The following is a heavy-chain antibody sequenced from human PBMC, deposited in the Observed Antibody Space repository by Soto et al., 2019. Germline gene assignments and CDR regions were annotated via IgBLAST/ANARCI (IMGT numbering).Heavy chain of an antibody. CDR2: ISSTSSTI. J-gene: IGHJ4*02. Sequence: QVQLVESGGGLVKPGGSLRLSCAASGFTFSDYYMSWIRQAPGKGLEWVSYISSTSSTIYYADSVKGRFTISRDNAKNSLVLQMNSLRAEDTALYYCARRDYGQNFFDYWGQGTLVTVSS. D-gene: IGHD3-10*01. CDR1: GFTFSDYY. V-gene: IGHV3-11*01. CDR3: ARRDYGQNFFDY.